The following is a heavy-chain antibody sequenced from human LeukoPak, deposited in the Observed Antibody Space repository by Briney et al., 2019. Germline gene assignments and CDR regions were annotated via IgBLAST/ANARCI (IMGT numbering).Heavy chain of an antibody. Sequence: SETLSLTCTVSGGSITGYYWSWIRQPPGQGLEWIGDIYYSGSTNYNPSLKSRVTMSADTSKNQFSLRLSSVTAAETAVYYCARQHPFGYGYGPYSDYWGQGTLVTVSS. J-gene: IGHJ4*02. CDR3: ARQHPFGYGYGPYSDY. CDR2: IYYSGST. CDR1: GGSITGYY. V-gene: IGHV4-59*08. D-gene: IGHD5-18*01.